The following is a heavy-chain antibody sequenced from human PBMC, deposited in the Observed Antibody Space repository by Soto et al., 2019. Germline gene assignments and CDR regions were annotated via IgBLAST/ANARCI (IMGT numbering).Heavy chain of an antibody. CDR3: ARVNLAGYDYIWGSYRYYFDY. D-gene: IGHD3-16*02. CDR2: INHSGST. J-gene: IGHJ4*02. V-gene: IGHV4-34*01. CDR1: GGSFSGYY. Sequence: QVQLQQWGAGLLKPSETLSLTCAVYGGSFSGYYWSWIRQPPGKGLERIGEINHSGSTNYNPSLKSRVTISVDTSKNQFSLKLSSVTAADTAVYYCARVNLAGYDYIWGSYRYYFDYWGQGTLVTVSS.